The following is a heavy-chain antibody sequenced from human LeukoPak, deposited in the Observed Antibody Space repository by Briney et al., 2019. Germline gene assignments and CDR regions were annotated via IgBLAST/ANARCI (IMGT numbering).Heavy chain of an antibody. CDR2: IYYSGST. J-gene: IGHJ6*03. D-gene: IGHD3-22*01. CDR1: GGSISSYY. Sequence: SETLSLTCSVSGGSISSYYWSWIRQPPGKGLEWIGYIYYSGSTNYNPSLKSRVTISVDTSKNQFSLKLSSVTAADTAVYYCAREKYYYDSSGYRDYMDVWGKGTTVTVSS. CDR3: AREKYYYDSSGYRDYMDV. V-gene: IGHV4-59*01.